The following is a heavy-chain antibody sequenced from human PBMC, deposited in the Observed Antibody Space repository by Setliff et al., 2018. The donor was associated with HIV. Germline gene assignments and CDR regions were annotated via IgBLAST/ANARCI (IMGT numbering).Heavy chain of an antibody. J-gene: IGHJ4*02. CDR3: ARQGGYNRPLMV. CDR1: GGSITSYY. D-gene: IGHD3-10*01. Sequence: PSETLSLTCTVSGGSITSYYWNWIRQSPGKGLEWIGYIFDSGTTKYNPSVTSRVTISVDASKNQFFLQLISVTAADTAVYYCARQGGYNRPLMVWGQGKLVTVSS. V-gene: IGHV4-59*08. CDR2: IFDSGTT.